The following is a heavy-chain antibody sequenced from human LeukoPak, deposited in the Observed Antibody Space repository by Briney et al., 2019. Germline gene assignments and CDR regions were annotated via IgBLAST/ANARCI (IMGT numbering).Heavy chain of an antibody. CDR3: ASDSVGSRHYFDY. J-gene: IGHJ4*02. CDR2: INHSGST. Sequence: SETLSLTCAVYGGSFSGYYWSWIRQPPGKGLEWIGEINHSGSTNYNPSLKSRVTISVDKSKNQFSLKLSSVTAADTAVYYCASDSVGSRHYFDYWGQGTLVTVSS. CDR1: GGSFSGYY. D-gene: IGHD4-23*01. V-gene: IGHV4-34*01.